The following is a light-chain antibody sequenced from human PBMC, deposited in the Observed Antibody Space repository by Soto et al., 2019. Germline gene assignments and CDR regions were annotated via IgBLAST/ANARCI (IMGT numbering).Light chain of an antibody. Sequence: QSVLTQPASVSGSPGQSITFSCTGTSSDVGGYNYVSWYQQHPGKAPKLMIYEVSNRPSGVSNRFSGSKSGNTASLTISGLQAEDEADYYCSSYTSSRGVFXTGTKVTVL. J-gene: IGLJ1*01. CDR2: EVS. CDR3: SSYTSSRGV. CDR1: SSDVGGYNY. V-gene: IGLV2-14*01.